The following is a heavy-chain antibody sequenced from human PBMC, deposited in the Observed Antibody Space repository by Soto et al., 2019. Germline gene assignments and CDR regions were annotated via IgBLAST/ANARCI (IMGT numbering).Heavy chain of an antibody. CDR2: IYPGDSYT. V-gene: IGHV5-51*01. Sequence: EVQLVQSGAEVKKPGESLKISCKGSGYSFTSYWIVWVRQMPGKGLEWMGIIYPGDSYTRYSPSFQGQVTISADKSFSTAYLQWSSLKASDTAMYYCARTAAAGKYYYGVDVWGQGTTVTVSS. J-gene: IGHJ6*02. D-gene: IGHD6-13*01. CDR3: ARTAAAGKYYYGVDV. CDR1: GYSFTSYW.